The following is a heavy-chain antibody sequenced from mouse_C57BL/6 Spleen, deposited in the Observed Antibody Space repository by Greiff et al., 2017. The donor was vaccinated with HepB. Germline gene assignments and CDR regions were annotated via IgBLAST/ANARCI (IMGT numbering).Heavy chain of an antibody. V-gene: IGHV1-80*01. D-gene: IGHD1-1*01. CDR3: TYIDGSRHGYFDV. J-gene: IGHJ1*03. CDR1: GYAFSSYW. Sequence: VQLQQSGAELVKPGASVKISCKASGYAFSSYWMNWVKQRPGKGLEWIGQIYPGDGDTNYNGKFKGKATLTADNSSSTAYMQLSSLTSEDCAVYFCTYIDGSRHGYFDVWGTGTAFTVSS. CDR2: IYPGDGDT.